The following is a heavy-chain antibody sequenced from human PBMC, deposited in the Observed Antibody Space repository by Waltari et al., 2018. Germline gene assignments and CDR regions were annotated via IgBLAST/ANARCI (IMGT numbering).Heavy chain of an antibody. J-gene: IGHJ2*01. CDR2: INGVGSMT. D-gene: IGHD3-10*01. CDR3: ARGKSGGWYFDL. CDR1: EFTFSDYW. V-gene: IGHV3-74*01. Sequence: EVQLVESGGGLIEPGGSLRLSCAASEFTFSDYWIHWVRQVPGKGLVWVSRINGVGSMTNYADSEKGRCTISRDNVKNMVYLQVNSLRAEDTAVYFCARGKSGGWYFDLWGRGTLVTVSS.